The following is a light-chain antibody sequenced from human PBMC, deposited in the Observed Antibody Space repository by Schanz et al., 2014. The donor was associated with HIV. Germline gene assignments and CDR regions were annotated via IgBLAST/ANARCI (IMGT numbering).Light chain of an antibody. CDR1: ESISASY. V-gene: IGKV3-20*01. CDR2: GAS. CDR3: QQYGSSRGT. J-gene: IGKJ4*01. Sequence: EIVLTQSPATLSLSPGERATLSCRASESISASYLAWYQQKPGQSPRLLIYGASNRATGIPDSFSGSVSGTDFTLTITRLEPEDFAVYYCQQYGSSRGTFGGGTKVELK.